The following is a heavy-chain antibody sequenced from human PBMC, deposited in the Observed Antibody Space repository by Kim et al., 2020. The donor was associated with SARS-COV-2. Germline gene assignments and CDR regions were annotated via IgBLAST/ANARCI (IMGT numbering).Heavy chain of an antibody. CDR3: AKEAWAAAGTWSWYYYYGMDV. V-gene: IGHV3-30*18. Sequence: GGSLRLSCAASGFTFSSYGMHWVRQAPGKGLEWVAVISYDGSNKYYADSVKGRFTISRDNSKNTLYLQMNSLRAEDTAVYYCAKEAWAAAGTWSWYYYYGMDVWGQGTTVTVS. D-gene: IGHD6-13*01. J-gene: IGHJ6*02. CDR1: GFTFSSYG. CDR2: ISYDGSNK.